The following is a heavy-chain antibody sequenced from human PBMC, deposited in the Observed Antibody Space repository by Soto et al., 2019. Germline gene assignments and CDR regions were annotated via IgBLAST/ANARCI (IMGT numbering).Heavy chain of an antibody. D-gene: IGHD3-22*01. V-gene: IGHV3-30-3*01. CDR2: ISYDGSNK. CDR1: GFTFSSYA. J-gene: IGHJ4*02. Sequence: GGSLRLSCAASGFTFSSYAMHWVRQAPGKGLEWVAVISYDGSNKYYADSVKGRFTISRDNSKNTLYLQMNSLRAEDTAVYYCVCGTNYYDSSGYYLSSLFDYWGQGTLVTVSS. CDR3: VCGTNYYDSSGYYLSSLFDY.